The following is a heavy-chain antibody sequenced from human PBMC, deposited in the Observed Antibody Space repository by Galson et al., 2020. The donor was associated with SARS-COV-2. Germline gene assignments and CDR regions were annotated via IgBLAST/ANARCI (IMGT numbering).Heavy chain of an antibody. Sequence: SETLSLTCAISGDSFFSYNVAWNWVRHSPSRGLEWLGRTYYRSRWYNEYAMSLRSRVTIDADTSKNQFSLQMNSVTPEDTAVYFCVRGQYSAFDSWGEGTMVTVSS. CDR3: VRGQYSAFDS. D-gene: IGHD1-1*01. CDR1: GDSFFSYNVA. J-gene: IGHJ3*02. V-gene: IGHV6-1*01. CDR2: TYYRSRWYN.